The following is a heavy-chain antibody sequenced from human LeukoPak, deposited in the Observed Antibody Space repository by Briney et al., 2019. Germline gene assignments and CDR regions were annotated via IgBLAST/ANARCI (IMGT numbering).Heavy chain of an antibody. D-gene: IGHD2-8*02. V-gene: IGHV1-2*02. CDR2: INPKSGGT. CDR3: ARDLTDNWFDP. Sequence: ASVKVSCKAFEYTFTGYFMHWVRQAPGQGLEWMGWINPKSGGTNYALKFQGRVTMTRGTSISTAYMELSGLRSDDTAVYYCARDLTDNWFDPWGQGTLVTVSS. CDR1: EYTFTGYF. J-gene: IGHJ5*02.